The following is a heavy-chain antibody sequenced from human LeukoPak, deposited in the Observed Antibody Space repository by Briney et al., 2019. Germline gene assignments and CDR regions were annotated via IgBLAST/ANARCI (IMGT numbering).Heavy chain of an antibody. J-gene: IGHJ5*02. CDR3: ARGPTFLHPKNWFDP. CDR1: GYTFTSYY. V-gene: IGHV1-46*01. Sequence: ASVKVSCKASGYTFTSYYMHWVRQAPGQGLEWMGIINPSGGSTSYAQKFQGRVTITRDTSASTAYMELSSLRSEDTAVYYCARGPTFLHPKNWFDPWGQGTLVTVSS. CDR2: INPSGGST. D-gene: IGHD3-3*02.